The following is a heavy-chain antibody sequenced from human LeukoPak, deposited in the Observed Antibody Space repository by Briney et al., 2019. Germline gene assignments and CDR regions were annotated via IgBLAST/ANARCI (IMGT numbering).Heavy chain of an antibody. CDR2: ISGSGDGT. J-gene: IGHJ5*02. V-gene: IGHV3-23*01. Sequence: GGSLRLSCAASGLTFTNYAMTWVRQAPGKGLEWVSTISGSGDGTYYADSVKGRFTISRDNSRNTLFLQMNSLRAEDTAMYYCARVFPPNWFDPWGQGTLVTVSS. CDR1: GLTFTNYA. D-gene: IGHD3-10*02. CDR3: ARVFPPNWFDP.